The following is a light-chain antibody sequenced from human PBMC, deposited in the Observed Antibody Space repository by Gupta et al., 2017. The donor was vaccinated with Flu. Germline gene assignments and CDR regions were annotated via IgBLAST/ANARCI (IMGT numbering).Light chain of an antibody. CDR3: CSYAGSNTWV. Sequence: SIPLPCTGTSSDVGSYNLFSWYQQHPDKAPKLMIYEVSKRPSGVSNRFSGSKSGNTASLTISGLQAEDEADYYCCSYAGSNTWVFGGGTKLTVL. CDR2: EVS. J-gene: IGLJ3*02. V-gene: IGLV2-23*02. CDR1: SSDVGSYNL.